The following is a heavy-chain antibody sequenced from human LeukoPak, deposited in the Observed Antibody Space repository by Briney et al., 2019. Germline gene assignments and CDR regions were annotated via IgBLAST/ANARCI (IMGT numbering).Heavy chain of an antibody. CDR2: FDPEDGET. Sequence: ASVKVSCKVSGYTLTELSMHWVRQAPGKGLEWMGGFDPEDGETIYAQKFQGRVTMTEDTSTDTAYMELSSLRSEDTAVYYCATGDTAMVARSDYYYYYGMDVWGQGTTVTVSS. CDR3: ATGDTAMVARSDYYYYYGMDV. J-gene: IGHJ6*02. CDR1: GYTLTELS. D-gene: IGHD5-18*01. V-gene: IGHV1-24*01.